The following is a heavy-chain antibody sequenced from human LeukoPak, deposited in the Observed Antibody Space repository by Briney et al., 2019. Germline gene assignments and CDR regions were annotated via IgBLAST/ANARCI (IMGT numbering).Heavy chain of an antibody. J-gene: IGHJ4*02. D-gene: IGHD5-12*01. Sequence: PGGSLRLSCAASGFTFSSYAMSWVRQAPGEGLEWVSAISGSGGSTYYADSVKGRFTISRDNSKNTLYLQMNSLRAEDTAVYYCARCEWLRGPFDYWGQGTLVTVSS. CDR3: ARCEWLRGPFDY. V-gene: IGHV3-23*01. CDR1: GFTFSSYA. CDR2: ISGSGGST.